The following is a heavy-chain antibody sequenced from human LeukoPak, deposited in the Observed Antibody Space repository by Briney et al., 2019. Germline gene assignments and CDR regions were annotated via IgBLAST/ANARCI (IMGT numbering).Heavy chain of an antibody. CDR2: ISYDRSTK. J-gene: IGHJ4*02. CDR1: GFTFSTYG. CDR3: AKDMTAVTPYLDY. Sequence: PGESLRLSCAASGFTFSTYGMHWVRQPPGKGLEWVAVISYDRSTKYYEDSVKGRFTISRDDSKNTLYLQMNSLRAEDTAVYYCAKDMTAVTPYLDYWGQGTLVTVSS. V-gene: IGHV3-30*18. D-gene: IGHD4-17*01.